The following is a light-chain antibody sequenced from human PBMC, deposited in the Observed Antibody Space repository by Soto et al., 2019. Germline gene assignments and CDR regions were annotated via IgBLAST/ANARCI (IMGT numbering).Light chain of an antibody. CDR1: QRISSY. V-gene: IGKV1-39*01. Sequence: DIQMTGSPSSLCASVGDRVTITCRASQRISSYLNWYQQKPGKAPTLLIYVASSLQSGVPSRFSGSGSGADFTLTISSLQPEDFAPYFCQQSYSTPRTFAQGTKVEVK. CDR3: QQSYSTPRT. J-gene: IGKJ1*01. CDR2: VAS.